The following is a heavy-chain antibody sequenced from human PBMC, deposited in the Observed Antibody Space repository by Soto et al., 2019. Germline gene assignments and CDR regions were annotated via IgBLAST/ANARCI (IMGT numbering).Heavy chain of an antibody. V-gene: IGHV1-2*04. CDR1: GYTFTGYY. CDR3: ARAENSSYPNYYGSGSQTLIYGMDV. D-gene: IGHD3-10*01. Sequence: ASVKVSCKASGYTFTGYYMHWVRQAPGQGLEWMGWINPNSGGTNYAQKFQGWVTMTRDKSISTAYMELSRLRSDDTAVYYCARAENSSYPNYYGSGSQTLIYGMDVWGQGTTVTVSS. J-gene: IGHJ6*02. CDR2: INPNSGGT.